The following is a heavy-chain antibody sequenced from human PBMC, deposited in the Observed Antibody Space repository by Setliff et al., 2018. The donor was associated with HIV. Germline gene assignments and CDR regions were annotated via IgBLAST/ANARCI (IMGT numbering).Heavy chain of an antibody. CDR3: AKDQAVVTPRYDAFDI. Sequence: GGSLRLSCAASRFDFNNYWMCWVRQAPGKGLEWVSYISSSGSTIYYADSVKGRFTISRDNAKNTLYLQMNSLRAEDTAVYYCAKDQAVVTPRYDAFDIWGQGTMVTVSS. V-gene: IGHV3-11*01. J-gene: IGHJ3*02. CDR2: ISSSGSTI. CDR1: RFDFNNYW. D-gene: IGHD2-15*01.